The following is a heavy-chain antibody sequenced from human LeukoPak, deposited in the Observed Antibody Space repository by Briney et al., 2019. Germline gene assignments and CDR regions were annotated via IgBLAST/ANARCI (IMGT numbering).Heavy chain of an antibody. CDR2: INAGNGNT. CDR1: GYTFTSYA. CDR3: ARDLVAAAGRNRFDI. V-gene: IGHV1-3*03. J-gene: IGHJ3*02. Sequence: ASVKVSCKASGYTFTSYAMHWVRQAPGQRLEWMGWINAGNGNTKYSQEFQGRVTITRDTSASTAYMELSSLRSEDTAVYYCARDLVAAAGRNRFDIWGQGTMVTVSS. D-gene: IGHD6-13*01.